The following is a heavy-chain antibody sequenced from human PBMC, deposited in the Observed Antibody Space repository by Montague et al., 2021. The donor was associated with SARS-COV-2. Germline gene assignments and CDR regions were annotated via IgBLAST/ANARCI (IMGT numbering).Heavy chain of an antibody. V-gene: IGHV4-34*01. CDR3: ARGTGQQLVFSYVYYGMDI. D-gene: IGHD5-24*01. CDR1: GGSSTNYF. J-gene: IGHJ6*02. Sequence: SETLSLTCAVYGGSSTNYFWTWIRQTPAKGLEWIGEITHTGNRDFNPSXXSRVILSVVKSKSQFSLKLTSVTAADTGVYYCARGTGQQLVFSYVYYGMDIWGQGTTVSVSS. CDR2: ITHTGNR.